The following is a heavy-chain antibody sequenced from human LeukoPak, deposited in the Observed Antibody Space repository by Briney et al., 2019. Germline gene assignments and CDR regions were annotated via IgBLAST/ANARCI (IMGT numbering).Heavy chain of an antibody. J-gene: IGHJ4*02. CDR3: ATGGHYYDSSDYYYAFDY. Sequence: GVSLRLSCAAWVFTDSSKYMSWVRQAPGRGMEGGSIIYSGGSTDYADSVKGRFTISRDNSKNTLYLQMNSLTAEDTAVYYCATGGHYYDSSDYYYAFDYWGQRTLVTVSS. D-gene: IGHD3-22*01. CDR1: VFTDSSKY. CDR2: IYSGGST. V-gene: IGHV3-66*01.